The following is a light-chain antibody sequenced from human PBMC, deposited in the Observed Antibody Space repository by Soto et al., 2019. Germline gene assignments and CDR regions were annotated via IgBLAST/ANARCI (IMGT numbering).Light chain of an antibody. V-gene: IGKV1-39*01. CDR2: AAS. CDR3: QQSYSTRLT. CDR1: QSISSY. Sequence: DIQMTQSPSSLSASIGDRVTITCRASQSISSYLNWYQHRPGKAPKLLIYAASSLQPGVPSRFGGSGSGTDFSLTISSLQLEDFATYDWQQSYSTRLTFGGGTKVEIK. J-gene: IGKJ4*01.